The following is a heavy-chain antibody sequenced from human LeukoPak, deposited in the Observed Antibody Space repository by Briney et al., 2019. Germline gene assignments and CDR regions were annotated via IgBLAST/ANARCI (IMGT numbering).Heavy chain of an antibody. CDR1: GFTFASHA. D-gene: IGHD3-16*02. CDR3: AKDPPFDVVESY. CDR2: ITSSGDRT. J-gene: IGHJ4*02. Sequence: QPGGSLRLSCAASGFTFASHAMNWVRQAPGRGLEWVSSITSSGDRTYYADSVKGRFTVFRDNSKNTLYLQINNLRAEDTGLYSCAKDPPFDVVESYWGQGTLVIVSS. V-gene: IGHV3-23*01.